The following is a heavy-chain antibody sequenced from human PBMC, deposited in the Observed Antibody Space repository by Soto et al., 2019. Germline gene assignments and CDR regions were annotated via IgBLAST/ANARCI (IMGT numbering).Heavy chain of an antibody. CDR2: ISGSGGST. J-gene: IGHJ4*02. CDR3: AKGTVIPRVWDY. Sequence: EVLLLESGGGLVQPGGSLRLSCAASGFTFSSYAMSWVRQAPGKGLEWGSAISGSGGSTYYADSVKGRFTISRDNSKNTLYLQMNSLRAEDTAVYYCAKGTVIPRVWDYWGQGTLVTVSS. V-gene: IGHV3-23*01. CDR1: GFTFSSYA. D-gene: IGHD4-17*01.